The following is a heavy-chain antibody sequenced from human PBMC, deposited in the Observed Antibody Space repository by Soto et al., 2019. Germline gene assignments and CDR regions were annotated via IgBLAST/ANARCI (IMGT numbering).Heavy chain of an antibody. Sequence: VASVKVSCKASGGTFSSYTISWVRQAPGQGLEWMGRIIPILGIANCAQKFQGRVTITADKSTSTAYMGLSSLRSEDTAVYYCAREYGSGSYRGMDVWGQGTTVTVSS. D-gene: IGHD3-10*01. CDR1: GGTFSSYT. J-gene: IGHJ6*02. CDR2: IIPILGIA. V-gene: IGHV1-69*04. CDR3: AREYGSGSYRGMDV.